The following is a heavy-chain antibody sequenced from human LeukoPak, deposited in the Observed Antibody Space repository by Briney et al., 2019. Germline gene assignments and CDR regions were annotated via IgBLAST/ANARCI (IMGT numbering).Heavy chain of an antibody. J-gene: IGHJ4*02. CDR3: AREGLYGDYVWSLDY. CDR2: IYYSGST. D-gene: IGHD4-17*01. V-gene: IGHV4-61*01. Sequence: PSETLSLTCTVSGGSVSSGSYYWSWIRQPPGKGLDWIGYIYYSGSTNYNPSLKSRVTISVDTSKNQFSLKLSSVTAADTAVYYCAREGLYGDYVWSLDYWGQGTLVTVSS. CDR1: GGSVSSGSYY.